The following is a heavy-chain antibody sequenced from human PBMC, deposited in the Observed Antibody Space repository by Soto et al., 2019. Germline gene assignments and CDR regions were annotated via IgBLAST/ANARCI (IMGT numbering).Heavy chain of an antibody. J-gene: IGHJ2*01. D-gene: IGHD3-10*02. V-gene: IGHV3-15*01. Sequence: PGGSLRLSCAASGFTFSNAWLSWVRQAPGKGLEWVARIKSKTDGGTTDYAAPVKGRFIISRDDSKTTMYLQVNSLKTEDTAVYYWSTSDNYYVTRSDRGYFDVWGRGKLVT. CDR1: GFTFSNAW. CDR3: STSDNYYVTRSDRGYFDV. CDR2: IKSKTDGGTT.